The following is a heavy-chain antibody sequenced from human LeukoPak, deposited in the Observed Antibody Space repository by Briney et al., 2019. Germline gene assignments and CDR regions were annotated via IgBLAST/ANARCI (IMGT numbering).Heavy chain of an antibody. CDR3: ARNSGELGA. V-gene: IGHV3-53*01. J-gene: IGHJ5*02. D-gene: IGHD2-21*01. Sequence: GGSLRLSCAASGFTLSNNYMSWVRRAAGKGLEWVSLIYSGGGTYYADSVKGRVTISRDNSKNTLYLQMNSLRAEDTAVYYCARNSGELGAWGQGTLVTVSS. CDR2: IYSGGGT. CDR1: GFTLSNNY.